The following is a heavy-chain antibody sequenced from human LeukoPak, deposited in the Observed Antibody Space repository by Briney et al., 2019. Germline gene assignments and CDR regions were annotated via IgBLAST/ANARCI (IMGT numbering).Heavy chain of an antibody. CDR2: VNPNSGGT. V-gene: IGHV1-2*04. CDR1: GYTFTGYY. J-gene: IGHJ6*02. CDR3: ARTAVAGTGDYYYYDMDV. Sequence: ASVKVSCKASGYTFTGYYMHWVRQAPGQGLEWMGWVNPNSGGTYYAQKFQGWVTMTRDTSISTAYMELSRLRSDDTAVYYCARTAVAGTGDYYYYDMDVWGQGTTVTVSS. D-gene: IGHD6-19*01.